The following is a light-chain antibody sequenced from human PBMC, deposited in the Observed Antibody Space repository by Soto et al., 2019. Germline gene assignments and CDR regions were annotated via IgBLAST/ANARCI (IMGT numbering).Light chain of an antibody. CDR2: DAS. CDR3: QQYNIYSWT. V-gene: IGKV1-5*01. Sequence: EIHMTQSPSTLSASVGDRVTITCRASQSISSRLAWYQQKPGKAPKLLIYDASSLESGVPSRFSGSGSGTEFTLTISSLQPDDFATYYCQQYNIYSWTFGQGTKVDIK. CDR1: QSISSR. J-gene: IGKJ1*01.